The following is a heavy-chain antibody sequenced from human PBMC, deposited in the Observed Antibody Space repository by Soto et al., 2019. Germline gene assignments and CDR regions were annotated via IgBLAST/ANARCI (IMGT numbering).Heavy chain of an antibody. Sequence: PSETLSLTCPVSGGSVSTSSYYWGWIRQPPGKGLDWIGSIFYSGSTYYSPSLKSRISLSVDTSKNQFSLNLSSVSASDTAVYYCARQEAATGRGFWFDSWGQGTLVTVSS. V-gene: IGHV4-39*01. D-gene: IGHD1-26*01. CDR1: GGSVSTSSYY. CDR3: ARQEAATGRGFWFDS. J-gene: IGHJ5*01. CDR2: IFYSGST.